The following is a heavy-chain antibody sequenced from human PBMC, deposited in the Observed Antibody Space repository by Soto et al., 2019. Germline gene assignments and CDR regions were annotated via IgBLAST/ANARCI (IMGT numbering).Heavy chain of an antibody. CDR2: IDTDGSTT. Sequence: GGSLRLSCATSGFTFSNYWMHWVRQVPGRGLVWVSRIDTDGSTTSYADFAKGRFTISRDNSKNTLYLQMNSLRAEDTAVYYCSAGGGYSSLFDYWGQGTLVTVSS. CDR1: GFTFSNYW. CDR3: SAGGGYSSLFDY. J-gene: IGHJ4*02. V-gene: IGHV3-74*01. D-gene: IGHD5-18*01.